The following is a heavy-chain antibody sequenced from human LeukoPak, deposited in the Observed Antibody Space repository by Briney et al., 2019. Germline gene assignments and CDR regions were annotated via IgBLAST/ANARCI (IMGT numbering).Heavy chain of an antibody. CDR2: ISSSSSYI. V-gene: IGHV3-21*01. CDR3: ARDGGAAAGFTYY. CDR1: GFTFSSYS. D-gene: IGHD6-13*01. J-gene: IGHJ4*02. Sequence: PGGSLRLPCAASGFTFSSYSMNWVRQAPGKGLEWVSSISSSSSYIYYADSVRGRFTISRDNAKNSLYLQMNSLRAEDTAVYYCARDGGAAAGFTYYWGQGTLVTVSS.